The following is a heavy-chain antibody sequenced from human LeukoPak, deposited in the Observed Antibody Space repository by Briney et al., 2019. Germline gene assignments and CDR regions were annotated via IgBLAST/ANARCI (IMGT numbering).Heavy chain of an antibody. J-gene: IGHJ1*01. CDR3: ARGAGVLTFQH. V-gene: IGHV1-46*01. Sequence: GASVKVSCKASGYSFTSHYMHWVRQAPGQGLEWMGLINPSGSSTLYAQKFQGRVTMTRDMSTTTDYMELSSLRSEDTAVYYCARGAGVLTFQHWGQGTLVTVSS. D-gene: IGHD3-10*01. CDR1: GYSFTSHY. CDR2: INPSGSST.